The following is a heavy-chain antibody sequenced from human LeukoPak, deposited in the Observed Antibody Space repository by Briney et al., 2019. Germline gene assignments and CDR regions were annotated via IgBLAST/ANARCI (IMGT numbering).Heavy chain of an antibody. D-gene: IGHD5-12*01. J-gene: IGHJ3*02. CDR1: GDSVSRNT. Sequence: SQTLSLTCAISGDSVSRNTWNWIRQSPSRGLEWLGRIYYKSKWINDYAVSVKSRITINPDTSKNQFSLQLNSVTPEDTALYYCARDQPWINGFDIWGQGTMVTVSS. V-gene: IGHV6-1*01. CDR2: IYYKSKWIN. CDR3: ARDQPWINGFDI.